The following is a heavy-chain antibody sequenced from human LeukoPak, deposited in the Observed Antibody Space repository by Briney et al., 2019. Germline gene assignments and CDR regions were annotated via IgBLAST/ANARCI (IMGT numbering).Heavy chain of an antibody. Sequence: GESLKISCKGSGYSFTSYWIGWVRQMPGKGLEWMGIIYPGDSATRYSPSFQGQVTISADKSISAAYLQWSSLKASDNAMYYCARHRAAAEGGALDYWGQGTLVTVSS. D-gene: IGHD6-13*01. CDR3: ARHRAAAEGGALDY. V-gene: IGHV5-51*01. CDR2: IYPGDSAT. CDR1: GYSFTSYW. J-gene: IGHJ4*02.